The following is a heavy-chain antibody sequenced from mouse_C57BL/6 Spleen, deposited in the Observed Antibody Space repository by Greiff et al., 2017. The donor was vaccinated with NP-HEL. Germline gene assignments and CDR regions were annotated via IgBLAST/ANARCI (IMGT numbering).Heavy chain of an antibody. CDR2: ISYSGST. Sequence: EVKVVESGPGLAKPSQTLSLTCSVSGYSISSDYWNWIRKFPGNKLEYMGYISYSGSTFYNPSLISRISITRDAYKNQYYLQLNSVTTEDTATYYCARGYYYGSSYWYIDVWGTGTTVTVSS. V-gene: IGHV3-8*01. CDR1: GYSISSDY. J-gene: IGHJ1*03. D-gene: IGHD1-1*01. CDR3: ARGYYYGSSYWYIDV.